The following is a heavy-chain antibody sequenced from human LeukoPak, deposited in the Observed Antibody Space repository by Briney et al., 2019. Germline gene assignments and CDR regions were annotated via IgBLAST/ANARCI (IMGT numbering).Heavy chain of an antibody. D-gene: IGHD2-21*02. CDR1: GLNFSNYD. Sequence: GGSLRLSCAASGLNFSNYDMHWVRQAPGKGLEWVAFIRNDRSNKYYADSVKGRFTISRDNSKNTLYLQMNSLRAEDTAVYYCAKGDTSWGQGTLVTVSS. CDR2: IRNDRSNK. V-gene: IGHV3-30*02. CDR3: AKGDTS. J-gene: IGHJ5*02.